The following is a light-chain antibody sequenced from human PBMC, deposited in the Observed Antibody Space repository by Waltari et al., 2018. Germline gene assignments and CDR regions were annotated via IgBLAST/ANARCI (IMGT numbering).Light chain of an antibody. V-gene: IGLV2-14*01. CDR3: SSYTSSSPWV. J-gene: IGLJ2*01. CDR2: DVS. CDR1: RTDVGVSNY. Sequence: QSALTQPASVSGLPGPSPTIACAATRTDVGVSNYVSWYQQHPGKAHKLMFYDVSKRPSGVSNRFSGSKSGNTASLTISGLQAEDEADYYCSSYTSSSPWVFGGGTKLTVL.